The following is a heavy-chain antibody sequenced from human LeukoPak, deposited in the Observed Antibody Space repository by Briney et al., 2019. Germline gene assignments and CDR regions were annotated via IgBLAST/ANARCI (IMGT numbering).Heavy chain of an antibody. CDR1: GFIFNSYA. Sequence: GGSLRLSCAASGFIFNSYAMTWVRQAPGKGLAWVSGISASGGRPEYADSVKGRFTISRDNSKNTLYLQMNSLRAEDTAVYYCAKETHIAAAIWYFDLWGRGTLVTVSS. D-gene: IGHD6-13*01. J-gene: IGHJ2*01. CDR3: AKETHIAAAIWYFDL. V-gene: IGHV3-23*01. CDR2: ISASGGRP.